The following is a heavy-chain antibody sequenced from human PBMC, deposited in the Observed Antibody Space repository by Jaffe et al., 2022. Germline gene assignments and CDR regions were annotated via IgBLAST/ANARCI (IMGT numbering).Heavy chain of an antibody. Sequence: QLQLQESGPGLVKPSETLSLTCTVSGGSISSSSYYWGWIRQPPGKGLEWIGSIYYSGSTYYNPSLKSRVTISVDTSKNQFSLKLSSVTAADTAVYYCARHDQSTYDYIWGSYRYTPRPESLDYWGQGTLVTVSS. V-gene: IGHV4-39*01. J-gene: IGHJ4*02. D-gene: IGHD3-16*02. CDR3: ARHDQSTYDYIWGSYRYTPRPESLDY. CDR2: IYYSGST. CDR1: GGSISSSSYY.